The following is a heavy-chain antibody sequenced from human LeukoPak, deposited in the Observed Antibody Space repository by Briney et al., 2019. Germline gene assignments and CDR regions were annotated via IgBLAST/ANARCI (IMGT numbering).Heavy chain of an antibody. CDR2: ISGSGGST. Sequence: GGSLRLSCAASGFTFSSCAMSWVRRAPGQGLEWVSAISGSGGSTYYADSVKGRFTISRDNSKNTLYLQMNSLRAEDTAVYYCAKDSSRGLVTRPPVQFDYWGQGTLVTVSS. J-gene: IGHJ4*02. CDR1: GFTFSSCA. V-gene: IGHV3-23*01. CDR3: AKDSSRGLVTRPPVQFDY. D-gene: IGHD4-23*01.